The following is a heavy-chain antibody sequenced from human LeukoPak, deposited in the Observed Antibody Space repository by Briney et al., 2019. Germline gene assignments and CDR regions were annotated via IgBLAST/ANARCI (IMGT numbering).Heavy chain of an antibody. CDR1: GGSISSYH. V-gene: IGHV4-4*07. J-gene: IGHJ4*02. D-gene: IGHD3-22*01. CDR2: IYTSGNT. CDR3: ARSYDSSGYNSPFDY. Sequence: KASETLSLTCTVSGGSISSYHWSWIRQPAGKGLEWIGHIYTSGNTDYNPSLKSRVTMSVDTSKNQFSLKLRSVTAADTAVYYCARSYDSSGYNSPFDYWGQGTLVTVSS.